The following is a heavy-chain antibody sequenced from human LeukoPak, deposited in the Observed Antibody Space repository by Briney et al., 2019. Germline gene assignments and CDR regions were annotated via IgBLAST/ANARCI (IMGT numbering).Heavy chain of an antibody. CDR2: IIPIFGTA. Sequence: SVKVSCKASGGTFSSYAISWVRQAPGQGLEWMGGIIPIFGTANYAQKFQGRVTITADESTSTAYMELSRLRSDDTAVYYCASLYSRRSWFDPWGQGTLVTVSS. V-gene: IGHV1-69*13. CDR3: ASLYSRRSWFDP. J-gene: IGHJ5*02. CDR1: GGTFSSYA. D-gene: IGHD6-13*01.